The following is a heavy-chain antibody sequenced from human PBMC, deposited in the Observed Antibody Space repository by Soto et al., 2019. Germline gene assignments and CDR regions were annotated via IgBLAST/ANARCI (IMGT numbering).Heavy chain of an antibody. CDR1: GYTFSSIG. CDR3: ARDLDGSGNYYTNY. D-gene: IGHD3-10*01. CDR2: ISPYKGNT. J-gene: IGHJ4*02. Sequence: GASVKVSCKTSGYTFSSIGISWVRQAPGQGLEWMGWISPYKGNTYYAQRLQGRVTMTTDTSTSTAYMELRSLTSDDTAVYFCARDLDGSGNYYTNYWGQGTLVTVSS. V-gene: IGHV1-18*01.